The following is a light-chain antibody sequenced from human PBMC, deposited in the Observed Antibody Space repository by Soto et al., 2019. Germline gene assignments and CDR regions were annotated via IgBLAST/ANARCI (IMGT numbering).Light chain of an antibody. CDR3: AAWDDSLNGVV. CDR2: SNN. J-gene: IGLJ2*01. Sequence: QAVVTQPPSASGTPGQGLIISCSGSSSNIGSNTVNWYQQLPGTAPKLLIYSNNQLPSGVPDRFSGSKSGTSASLAISGLQSEDEADYYCAAWDDSLNGVVFGGGTKLTVL. CDR1: SSNIGSNT. V-gene: IGLV1-44*01.